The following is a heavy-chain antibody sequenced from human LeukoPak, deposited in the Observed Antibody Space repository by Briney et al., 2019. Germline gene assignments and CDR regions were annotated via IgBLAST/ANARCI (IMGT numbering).Heavy chain of an antibody. Sequence: SETLSLTCAVYGGSFGGYYWSWIRQPPGKGLEWIGEINHSGSTNYNPSLKSRVTISVDTSKNQFSLKLSSVTAADTAVYYCARGLRVLYGSGNTYYYYGMDVWGQGTTVTVSS. J-gene: IGHJ6*02. CDR3: ARGLRVLYGSGNTYYYYGMDV. CDR2: INHSGST. CDR1: GGSFGGYY. D-gene: IGHD3-10*01. V-gene: IGHV4-34*01.